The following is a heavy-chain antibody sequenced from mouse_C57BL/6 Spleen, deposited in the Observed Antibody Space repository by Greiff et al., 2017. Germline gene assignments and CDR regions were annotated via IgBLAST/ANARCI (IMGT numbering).Heavy chain of an antibody. J-gene: IGHJ4*01. CDR1: GFTFSDYY. CDR3: ARQYYGSSYDAMDY. V-gene: IGHV5-12*01. D-gene: IGHD1-1*01. Sequence: EVKLMESGGGLVQPGGSLKLSCAASGFTFSDYYMYWVRQTPEKRLEWVAYISNGGGSTYYPDNVKGRFTISRDNAKNTLYLQMSRLKSEDTAMYYCARQYYGSSYDAMDYWGQGTSVTVSS. CDR2: ISNGGGST.